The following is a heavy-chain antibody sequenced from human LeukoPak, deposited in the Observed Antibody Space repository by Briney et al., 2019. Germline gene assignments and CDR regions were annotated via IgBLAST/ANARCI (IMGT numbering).Heavy chain of an antibody. Sequence: GRSPRLSCAASGFTFSSYGMHWVRQAPGKGLEWVAVISYDGSNKYYADSVKGRFTISRDNSKNTLYLQMNSLRAEDTAVYYCAKNYGSSWTGSFDYWGQGTLVTVSS. D-gene: IGHD6-13*01. J-gene: IGHJ4*02. CDR2: ISYDGSNK. CDR1: GFTFSSYG. CDR3: AKNYGSSWTGSFDY. V-gene: IGHV3-30*18.